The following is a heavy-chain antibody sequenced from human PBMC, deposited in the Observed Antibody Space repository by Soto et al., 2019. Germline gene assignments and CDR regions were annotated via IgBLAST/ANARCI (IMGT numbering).Heavy chain of an antibody. J-gene: IGHJ4*02. CDR3: TTDAPGTTPPPDY. D-gene: IGHD4-17*01. CDR2: IKSKTDGGTT. Sequence: GGSLRLSCAASGFTFSNAWMNWVRQAPGKGLEWVGRIKSKTDGGTTDYAAPVKGRFTISRDDSKNTLYLQMNSLKTEDTAVYYCTTDAPGTTPPPDYWGQGTLVTVSS. CDR1: GFTFSNAW. V-gene: IGHV3-15*07.